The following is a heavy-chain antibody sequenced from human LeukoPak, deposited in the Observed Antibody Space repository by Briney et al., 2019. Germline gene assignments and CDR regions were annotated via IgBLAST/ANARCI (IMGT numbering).Heavy chain of an antibody. CDR1: GFTFSSYA. Sequence: LTGGSLRLSCAASGFTFSSYAMHWVRQAPGKGLEWVAVISYDGSNKYYADSVKGRFTISRDNSKNTLYLQMNSLRAEDTAVYYCARLSSGGSWGYYYYYGMDVWGQGTTVTVSS. J-gene: IGHJ6*02. CDR2: ISYDGSNK. V-gene: IGHV3-30-3*01. D-gene: IGHD2-15*01. CDR3: ARLSSGGSWGYYYYYGMDV.